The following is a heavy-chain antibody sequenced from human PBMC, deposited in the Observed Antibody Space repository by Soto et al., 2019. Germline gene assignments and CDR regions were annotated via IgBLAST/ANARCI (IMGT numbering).Heavy chain of an antibody. CDR1: GGSISSGGYY. Sequence: SETLSLTCTVSGGSISSGGYYWTWIRQHPGKGLEWIGYIYYSGSTYYNPSLKSRVAISVDTSKNQFSLKLRSVTAADTAVYYCAREYCTSTSCYHYFDFWGQGALVTVSS. CDR3: AREYCTSTSCYHYFDF. D-gene: IGHD2-2*01. J-gene: IGHJ4*02. CDR2: IYYSGST. V-gene: IGHV4-31*03.